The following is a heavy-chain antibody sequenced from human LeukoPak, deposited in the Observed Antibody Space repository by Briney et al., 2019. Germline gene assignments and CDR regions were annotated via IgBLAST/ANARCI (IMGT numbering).Heavy chain of an antibody. CDR2: IRYDGSNK. CDR3: AKTSTSSLDY. J-gene: IGHJ4*02. CDR1: GFTFSSYG. V-gene: IGHV3-30*02. D-gene: IGHD2-2*01. Sequence: PGGSLRLSCAASGFTFSSYGMDWVRQAPGKGLEWEEFIRYDGSNKYYADSVKGRFTISRTNSKNTLYLQMNSLRAEDAAVYYCAKTSTSSLDYWGQGTLVTVSS.